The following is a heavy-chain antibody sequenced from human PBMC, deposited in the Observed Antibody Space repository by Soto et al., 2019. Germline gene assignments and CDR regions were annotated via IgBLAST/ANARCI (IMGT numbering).Heavy chain of an antibody. V-gene: IGHV1-18*01. CDR1: GYNFTSYG. D-gene: IGHD6-19*01. CDR2: ISPHNDRT. Sequence: QVKLVQSGADGKKPGASVKVSCKASGYNFTSYGISGVRQAPGQGLEWMGWISPHNDRTKYARRFQDRVTMTTETPTSTVYMELGSLRSDDTAVYYCARDLYYSSGRYFDHDAFDIWGQGTVVTVSS. J-gene: IGHJ3*02. CDR3: ARDLYYSSGRYFDHDAFDI.